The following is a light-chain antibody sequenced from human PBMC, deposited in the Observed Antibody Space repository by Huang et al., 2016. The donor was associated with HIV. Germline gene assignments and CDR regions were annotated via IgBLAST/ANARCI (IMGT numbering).Light chain of an antibody. CDR1: QSVGRN. CDR3: QQYYNWPT. CDR2: GAT. Sequence: EMVLTQSPGTLSVSPGDRATLSCRASQSVGRNLAWYQQKPSPAPRLLVYGATTRATGIPVRFSGSGSGTSFTLTINSLQSEDFAVYYCQQYYNWPTFGQGTRLEIK. J-gene: IGKJ5*01. V-gene: IGKV3-15*01.